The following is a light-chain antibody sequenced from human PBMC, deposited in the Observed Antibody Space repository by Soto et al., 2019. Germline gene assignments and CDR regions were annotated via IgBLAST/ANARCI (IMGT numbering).Light chain of an antibody. V-gene: IGKV1-33*01. CDR1: QDISKY. CDR2: DVF. Sequence: DIQMTQSASSLHASVGDTVTISCQASQDISKYLNWFQQKPGKAPKLLIYDVFNVETGVPSRFSGRGSGTDFTLIISNLQPEDFATYYCQQYDQLPITFGGGTKVDI. J-gene: IGKJ4*01. CDR3: QQYDQLPIT.